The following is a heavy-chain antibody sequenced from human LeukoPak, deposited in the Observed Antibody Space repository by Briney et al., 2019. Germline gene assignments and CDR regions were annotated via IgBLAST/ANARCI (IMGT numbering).Heavy chain of an antibody. D-gene: IGHD3-22*01. Sequence: GGSLRLSWAASGFTVSDNYTSWVRQAPGEGLEWVSAISGGGSTYYADSVKGRFIISRDNSKNTVYLQLNSLRAEDTAVYYCARGGDTIGSIRSPFDIWGQGTMVTVSS. J-gene: IGHJ3*02. CDR3: ARGGDTIGSIRSPFDI. CDR1: GFTVSDNY. CDR2: ISGGGST. V-gene: IGHV3-53*01.